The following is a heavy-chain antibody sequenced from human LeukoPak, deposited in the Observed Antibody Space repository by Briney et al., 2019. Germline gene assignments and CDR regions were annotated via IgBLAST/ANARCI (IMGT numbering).Heavy chain of an antibody. CDR2: ISSSSSYI. D-gene: IGHD2-2*01. CDR3: ARGAIWFDP. Sequence: GGSLRLSCAAAGFTFSSYSMNWVRQAPGKGREWGSSISSSSSYIYYADSVKGRFTISRDNAKNSLYLQMNSLRAEDTAVYYCARGAIWFDPWGQGTLVTVSS. J-gene: IGHJ5*02. CDR1: GFTFSSYS. V-gene: IGHV3-21*01.